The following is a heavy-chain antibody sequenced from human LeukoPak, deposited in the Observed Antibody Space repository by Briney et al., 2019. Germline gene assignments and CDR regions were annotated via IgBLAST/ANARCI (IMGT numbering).Heavy chain of an antibody. CDR3: ARAVFGAVINWFDP. V-gene: IGHV4-30-2*01. J-gene: IGHJ5*02. D-gene: IGHD3-3*01. CDR1: GGSISSGGYS. Sequence: SETLSLTCAVSGGSISSGGYSWGWIRQPPGKGLEWIGYIYHSGSTYCNPSLKSRVTISVDRSKNQFSLKLSSVTAADTAVYYCARAVFGAVINWFDPWGQGTLVTVSS. CDR2: IYHSGST.